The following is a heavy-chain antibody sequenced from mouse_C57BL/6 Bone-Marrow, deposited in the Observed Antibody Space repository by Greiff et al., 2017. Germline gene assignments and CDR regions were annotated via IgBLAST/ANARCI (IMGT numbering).Heavy chain of an antibody. CDR3: AKASNYAGASMDY. D-gene: IGHD2-5*01. V-gene: IGHV2-5*01. J-gene: IGHJ4*01. Sequence: QVQLQQSGPGLVQPSQSLSITCTVSGFSLTSYGVHWVRQSPGKGLEWLGVIWRGGSTDYNAAFMSRLSITKDNSKSQVFSKMNSLQADDTAIYYVAKASNYAGASMDYWGQGTSVTVSS. CDR2: IWRGGST. CDR1: GFSLTSYG.